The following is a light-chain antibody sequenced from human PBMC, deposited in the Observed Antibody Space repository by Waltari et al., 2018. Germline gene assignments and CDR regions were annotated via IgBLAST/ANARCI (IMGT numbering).Light chain of an antibody. CDR3: QQFGSSPYT. V-gene: IGKV3-20*01. J-gene: IGKJ2*01. CDR2: GAS. Sequence: VVLTQSPGTLSLSLGERVTLSCRASQSVSSPYLAWYQQKLGQAPRLRIYGASRATGIPDRFSGSGSGTDFTLTISRLEPEDFAVYYCQQFGSSPYTFGQRTKLDI. CDR1: QSVSSPY.